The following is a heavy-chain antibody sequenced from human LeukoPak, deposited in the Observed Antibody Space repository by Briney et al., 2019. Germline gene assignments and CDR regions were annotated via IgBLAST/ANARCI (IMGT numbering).Heavy chain of an antibody. CDR2: IWHDGSSP. CDR3: ARDWGYYYYYGMDV. V-gene: IGHV3-33*01. CDR1: GFTFTNYD. D-gene: IGHD3-16*01. Sequence: GGSLRLSCAASGFTFTNYDIHWVRQTPGKGLEWVAVIWHDGSSPYYADSVKGRFTISRDNSKNTLFLQMNSLRAEDTAVYYCARDWGYYYYYGMDVWGQGTTVTVSS. J-gene: IGHJ6*02.